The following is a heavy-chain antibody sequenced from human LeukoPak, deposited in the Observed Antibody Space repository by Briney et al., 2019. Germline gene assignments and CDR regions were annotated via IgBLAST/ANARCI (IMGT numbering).Heavy chain of an antibody. V-gene: IGHV4-59*08. CDR2: IYYSGST. Sequence: SGTLSLTCTVSGGSISSYYWSWIRQPPGKGLEWIGYIYYSGSTNYNPSLKSRVTISVDTSKNQFSLKLSSVTAADTAVYYCARRYLGWYFDLWGRGTLVTVSS. J-gene: IGHJ2*01. CDR1: GGSISSYY. D-gene: IGHD3-16*02. CDR3: ARRYLGWYFDL.